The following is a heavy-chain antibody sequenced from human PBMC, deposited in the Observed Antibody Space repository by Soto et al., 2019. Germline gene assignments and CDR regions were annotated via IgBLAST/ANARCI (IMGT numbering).Heavy chain of an antibody. CDR3: AKEGVGGPHFDY. J-gene: IGHJ4*02. CDR2: IWYDGSNK. CDR1: GFTFSSYG. Sequence: QVQLVESGGGVVQPGRSLRLSCAASGFTFSSYGMHWVRQAPGKGLEWVAVIWYDGSNKYYADSVKGRFTISRDNSKNTLYLQMNSLRAEDTAVYYCAKEGVGGPHFDYWGQGTLVTVSS. D-gene: IGHD2-15*01. V-gene: IGHV3-33*06.